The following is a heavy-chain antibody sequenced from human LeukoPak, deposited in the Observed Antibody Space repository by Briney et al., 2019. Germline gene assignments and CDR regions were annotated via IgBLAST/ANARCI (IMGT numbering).Heavy chain of an antibody. D-gene: IGHD6-19*01. V-gene: IGHV3-48*01. CDR3: ARVVAVADPDYYYYYYMDV. J-gene: IGHJ6*03. CDR1: GFTFSSYS. Sequence: GGSLRLSCAASGFTFSSYSMNWVRQAPGKGLEWVSYISSSSSTIYYADSVKGRFTISRDNAKNSLYLQMNSLRAEDTAVYYCARVVAVADPDYYYYYYMDVWGKGTTVTVSS. CDR2: ISSSSSTI.